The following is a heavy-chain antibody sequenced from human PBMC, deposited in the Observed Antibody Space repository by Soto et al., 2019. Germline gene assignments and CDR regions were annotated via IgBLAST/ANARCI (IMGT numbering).Heavy chain of an antibody. CDR3: ARASREVFEDYYYYMDV. V-gene: IGHV3-74*01. J-gene: IGHJ6*03. Sequence: HPGGSLRLSCAASGFTFSSYWMHWVRQAPGKGLVWVSRINSDGSSTSYADSVKGRFTISRDNAKNTLYLQMNSLRAEDTAVYYCARASREVFEDYYYYMDVWGKGTTVTVSS. CDR1: GFTFSSYW. CDR2: INSDGSST. D-gene: IGHD3-3*01.